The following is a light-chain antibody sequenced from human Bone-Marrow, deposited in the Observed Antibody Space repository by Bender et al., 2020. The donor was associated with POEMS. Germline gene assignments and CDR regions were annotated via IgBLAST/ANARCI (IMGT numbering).Light chain of an antibody. Sequence: QSALTQPRSVSGSPGQSVTISCTGTNSDVGSYDYVSWYQQHPGTVPKLMIYEGSKRPSGVSDRFSGSKSGNTASLTIAGLQAEDEADYYCCSYVDSMGVFGGGTKLTVL. V-gene: IGLV2-23*01. CDR3: CSYVDSMGV. J-gene: IGLJ3*02. CDR1: NSDVGSYDY. CDR2: EGS.